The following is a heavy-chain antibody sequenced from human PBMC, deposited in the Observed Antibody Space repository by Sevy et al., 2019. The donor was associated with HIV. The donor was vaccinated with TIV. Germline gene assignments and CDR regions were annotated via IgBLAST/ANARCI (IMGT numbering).Heavy chain of an antibody. CDR2: LRYDGSNK. CDR3: AKDLPCTSCYGYFQH. Sequence: GGSLRLSCAASGFTFSSYGMHWVRRAPGKGLEWVACLRYDGSNKDYADSVKGRFTISRDNSKNTLYLQMNSLRAEDTAVYYCAKDLPCTSCYGYFQHWGQGTLVTVSS. V-gene: IGHV3-30*02. CDR1: GFTFSSYG. J-gene: IGHJ1*01. D-gene: IGHD2-2*01.